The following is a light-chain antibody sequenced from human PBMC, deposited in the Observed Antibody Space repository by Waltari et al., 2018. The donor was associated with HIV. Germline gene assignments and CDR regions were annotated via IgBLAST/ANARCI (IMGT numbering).Light chain of an antibody. CDR1: QSIRIY. J-gene: IGKJ1*01. Sequence: DIQLTHSPSFLSASVGDRVTITCRASQSIRIYLNWYQQKPGKAPKLLIYAASTLQSGVPSRFSGSGSGTEFTLTISSLQPEDFATYYCQQVNSYPRTFGQGTKVEIK. CDR3: QQVNSYPRT. CDR2: AAS. V-gene: IGKV1-9*01.